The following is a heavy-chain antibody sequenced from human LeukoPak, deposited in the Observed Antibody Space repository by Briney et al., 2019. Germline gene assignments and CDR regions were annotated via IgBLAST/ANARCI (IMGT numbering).Heavy chain of an antibody. Sequence: ASVKVSCKASGGTFSSYAISWVRQAPGQGLEWMGGIIPIFGTANYAQKFQGRVTINTDESTSTAYMELSSLRSEDTAVYYCARSGGGSGYPQYFQHWGQGTLVTVSS. CDR1: GGTFSSYA. CDR3: ARSGGGSGYPQYFQH. J-gene: IGHJ1*01. V-gene: IGHV1-69*05. CDR2: IIPIFGTA. D-gene: IGHD3-22*01.